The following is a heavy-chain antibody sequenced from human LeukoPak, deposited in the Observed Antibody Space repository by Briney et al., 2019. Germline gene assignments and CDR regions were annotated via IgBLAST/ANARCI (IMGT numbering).Heavy chain of an antibody. CDR2: ISNSGRTI. J-gene: IGHJ4*02. CDR3: AREDPEGTFDY. CDR1: GFTFSSYA. V-gene: IGHV3-48*03. Sequence: GGSLRLSCAASGFTFSSYAMHWVRQAPGKGLEWVSYISNSGRTIYYADSVKGRFTISRDNAKNSLYLQMNSLRAEDTAVYYCAREDPEGTFDYWGQGTLVTVSS. D-gene: IGHD3-10*01.